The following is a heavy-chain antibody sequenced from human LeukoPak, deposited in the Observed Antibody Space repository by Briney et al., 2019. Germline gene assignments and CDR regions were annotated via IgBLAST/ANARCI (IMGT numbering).Heavy chain of an antibody. V-gene: IGHV4-39*07. CDR2: IYYSGST. CDR3: ARDRAAAALDP. CDR1: GGSISSSSYY. D-gene: IGHD6-25*01. Sequence: SETLSLTCTVSGGSISSSSYYWGWIRQPPGKGLEWIGSIYYSGSTYYNPSLKSRVTISVDTSKNQFSLELSSVTAADTAVYYCARDRAAAALDPWGQGTLVTVSS. J-gene: IGHJ5*02.